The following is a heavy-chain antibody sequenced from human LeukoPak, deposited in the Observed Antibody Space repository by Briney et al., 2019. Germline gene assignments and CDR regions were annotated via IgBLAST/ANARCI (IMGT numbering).Heavy chain of an antibody. CDR1: GYTFTDCY. J-gene: IGHJ4*02. CDR2: INPNSGGT. D-gene: IGHD5-12*01. CDR3: ARGLVGGYDFDY. V-gene: IGHV1-2*02. Sequence: ASVKVSCKPSGYTFTDCYMHWLRQAPGQGLEWMGWINPNSGGTNYAQKFQGRVTMTRDTSISTAHMELSRLRSDDTAVYYCARGLVGGYDFDYWGQGTLVTVSS.